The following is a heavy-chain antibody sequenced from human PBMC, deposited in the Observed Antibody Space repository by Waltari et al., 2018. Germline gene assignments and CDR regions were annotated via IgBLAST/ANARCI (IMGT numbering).Heavy chain of an antibody. CDR3: ATDQIAAASFDP. D-gene: IGHD6-13*01. Sequence: VQLVQSGAEVKKPGSSVKVSCKASGGTFSSYAISWVRQAPGQGLEWMGLVDPEDGETIYAEKFQGRVTITADTSTDTAYMELSSLRSEDTAVYYCATDQIAAASFDPWGQGTLVTVSS. CDR1: GGTFSSYA. CDR2: VDPEDGET. J-gene: IGHJ5*02. V-gene: IGHV1-69-2*01.